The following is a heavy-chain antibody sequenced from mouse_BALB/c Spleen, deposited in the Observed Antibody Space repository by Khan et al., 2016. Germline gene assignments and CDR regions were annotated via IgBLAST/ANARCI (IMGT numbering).Heavy chain of an antibody. Sequence: QVQLKQSGAELAKPGASVKLSCKASGYTFTSYWMQWVKQRPGQGLEWIGAIYPGDGDTRYTQTFKGKATFTADKSSSTAYMQLSSLTSEDSAVDYCARGVPFDYWGQGTTLTVSS. CDR1: GYTFTSYW. D-gene: IGHD2-14*01. J-gene: IGHJ2*01. V-gene: IGHV1-87*01. CDR3: ARGVPFDY. CDR2: IYPGDGDT.